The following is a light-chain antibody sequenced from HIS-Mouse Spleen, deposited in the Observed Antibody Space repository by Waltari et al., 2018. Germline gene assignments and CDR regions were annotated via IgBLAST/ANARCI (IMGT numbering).Light chain of an antibody. CDR1: RSAVWSYTL. CDR2: EGS. Sequence: QSALTQPASVSGSPGQSITIPCPGTRSAVWSYTLFSWYQQHPGKAPKLMIYEGSKRPSGVSNRFSGSKSGNTASLTISGLQAEDEADYYCCSYAGSSTFGVFGGGTKLTVL. V-gene: IGLV2-23*03. J-gene: IGLJ3*02. CDR3: CSYAGSSTFGV.